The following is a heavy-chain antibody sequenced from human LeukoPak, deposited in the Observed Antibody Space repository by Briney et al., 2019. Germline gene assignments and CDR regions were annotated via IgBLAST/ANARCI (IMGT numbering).Heavy chain of an antibody. D-gene: IGHD5-18*01. J-gene: IGHJ4*02. CDR1: GFTFSSYA. CDR3: AKRGYSYGFLVYYFDY. Sequence: GGSLRLSCEASGFTFSSYAMGWVRQAPGKGLEWVSSISHSGASAYYADSVKGRFTISRDNSKNTLFLQVNSLRAEDTATYYCAKRGYSYGFLVYYFDYWGQGTLVTVSS. V-gene: IGHV3-23*01. CDR2: ISHSGASA.